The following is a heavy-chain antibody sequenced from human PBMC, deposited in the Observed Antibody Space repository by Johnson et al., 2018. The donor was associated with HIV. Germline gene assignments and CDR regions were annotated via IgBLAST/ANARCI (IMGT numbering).Heavy chain of an antibody. V-gene: IGHV3-11*04. D-gene: IGHD1-14*01. CDR3: AREREAYRGAFDI. J-gene: IGHJ3*02. CDR1: GFTFSDYY. Sequence: QVQLVESGGGLVKPGGSLRLSCAASGFTFSDYYMNWIRQAPGKGLEWVAYISSSGSTIYYADSVKGRFTISRDNAKNSLYLKRNSLGVDDTAVYSCAREREAYRGAFDIWGQGTMVTVSS. CDR2: ISSSGSTI.